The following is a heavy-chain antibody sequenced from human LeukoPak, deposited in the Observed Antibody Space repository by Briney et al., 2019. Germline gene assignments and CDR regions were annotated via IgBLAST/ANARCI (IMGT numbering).Heavy chain of an antibody. J-gene: IGHJ4*02. Sequence: ASVTVSCKASGYTFTGYYMHWVRQAPGQGLEWMGWISAYNGNTNYAQKFQGRVTMTTDTSTSTAYMELRSLRSDDTAVYYCARFGGVYYDNSGYYYLDYWGQGTLVTVSS. D-gene: IGHD3-22*01. CDR3: ARFGGVYYDNSGYYYLDY. CDR2: ISAYNGNT. V-gene: IGHV1-18*04. CDR1: GYTFTGYY.